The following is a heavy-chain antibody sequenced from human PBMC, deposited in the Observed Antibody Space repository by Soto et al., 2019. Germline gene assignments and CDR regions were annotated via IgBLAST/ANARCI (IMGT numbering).Heavy chain of an antibody. D-gene: IGHD3-22*01. CDR2: TSYDGSNI. Sequence: GXSLRLSCAASGFAFGSIALHWFRQAPGKGLEWVAMTSYDGSNIYYGDSMKGRFTISRDNPKNTLFLQMNDLGVEDSAVYYCAREKGLRLDYWGRGTLVTVSS. V-gene: IGHV3-30-3*01. CDR3: AREKGLRLDY. CDR1: GFAFGSIA. J-gene: IGHJ4*02.